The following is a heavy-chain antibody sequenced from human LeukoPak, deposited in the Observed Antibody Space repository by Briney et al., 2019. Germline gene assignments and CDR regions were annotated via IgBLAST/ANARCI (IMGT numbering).Heavy chain of an antibody. J-gene: IGHJ4*02. Sequence: GGSLRLSCAASGFTFSSYGMHWVRQAPGKGLEWVAVISYDGSNKYYADSVKGRFTISRDNAKNSLYLQMNSLSDEDTAVYRCARDYGDHGEYFDCWGQGTLVTVSS. CDR3: ARDYGDHGEYFDC. CDR2: ISYDGSNK. CDR1: GFTFSSYG. D-gene: IGHD4-17*01. V-gene: IGHV3-30*03.